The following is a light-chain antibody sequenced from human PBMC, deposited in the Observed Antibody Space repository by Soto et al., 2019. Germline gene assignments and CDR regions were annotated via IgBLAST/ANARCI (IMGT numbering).Light chain of an antibody. J-gene: IGKJ4*01. V-gene: IGKV3-20*01. CDR2: GAS. CDR1: QSISSGY. CDR3: QQYGGSPRVT. Sequence: ETVLTQSPGTLSLSPGERATLSCRASQSISSGYLAWYQQRPGQAPRLLISGASNRATGIPDRFSGSGSGTDFTLTISRLEPEDFAVYYCQQYGGSPRVTFGGGTKVEIK.